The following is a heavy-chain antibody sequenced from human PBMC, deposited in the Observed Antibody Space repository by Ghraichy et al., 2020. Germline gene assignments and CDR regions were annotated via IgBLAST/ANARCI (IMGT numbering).Heavy chain of an antibody. CDR3: AKAKDGGWLALDS. V-gene: IGHV3-30*18. CDR2: ISYDGNNK. J-gene: IGHJ4*02. Sequence: LSLTCAASGFTFSSYGMDWVRQAPGKGLESVALISYDGNNKYYADSVKGRFTISRDNSKNTLYLQMNSLRTDDTAVYYCAKAKDGGWLALDSWGQGTLVTVSS. CDR1: GFTFSSYG. D-gene: IGHD6-19*01.